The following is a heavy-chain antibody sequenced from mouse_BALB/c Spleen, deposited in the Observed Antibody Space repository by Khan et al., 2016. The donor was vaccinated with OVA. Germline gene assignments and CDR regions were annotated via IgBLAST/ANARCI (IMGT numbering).Heavy chain of an antibody. J-gene: IGHJ1*01. CDR3: ARGLFDV. Sequence: EVQLQQSGPELVKPGASVKMSCKASGYTFTDYYMKWMKQSHGKSLEWIGDINPNNGDTFYNQKFKGKATLTVDKSSSQAYTKLNSLTSEDSAGYDCARGLFDVWGAGTTVTVSS. CDR2: INPNNGDT. CDR1: GYTFTDYY. V-gene: IGHV1-26*01.